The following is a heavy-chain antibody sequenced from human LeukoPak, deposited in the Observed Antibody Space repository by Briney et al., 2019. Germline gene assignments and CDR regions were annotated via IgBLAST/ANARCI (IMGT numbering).Heavy chain of an antibody. CDR2: ISGSGGST. CDR3: AKETRLRYFDWLSFDY. D-gene: IGHD3-9*01. CDR1: GFTFSSYA. V-gene: IGHV3-23*01. Sequence: GGSLRLSCAASGFTFSSYAMSWVRQAPGKGLERVSAISGSGGSTYYADSVKGRFTISRDNSKNTLYLQMNSLRAEDTAVYYCAKETRLRYFDWLSFDYWGQGTLVTVSS. J-gene: IGHJ4*02.